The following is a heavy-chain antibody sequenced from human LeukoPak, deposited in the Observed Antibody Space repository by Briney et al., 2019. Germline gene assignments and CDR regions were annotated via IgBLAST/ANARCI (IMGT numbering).Heavy chain of an antibody. Sequence: GGSLRLSCAASGFTFSSYAMSWVRQAPGKGLEWVSAISGSGGSTYYADSVEGRFTISRDNSKNTLYLQMNSLRAEDTAVYYCAKDQSLSGWYYFDYWGQGTLVTVSS. D-gene: IGHD6-19*01. CDR2: ISGSGGST. CDR1: GFTFSSYA. CDR3: AKDQSLSGWYYFDY. J-gene: IGHJ4*02. V-gene: IGHV3-23*01.